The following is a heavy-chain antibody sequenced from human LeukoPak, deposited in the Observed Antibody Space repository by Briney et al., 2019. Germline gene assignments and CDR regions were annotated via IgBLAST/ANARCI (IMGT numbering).Heavy chain of an antibody. J-gene: IGHJ5*02. V-gene: IGHV6-1*01. CDR2: TYYRSKWYH. CDR3: ARDVNGAFTRSWFDP. D-gene: IGHD4-17*01. CDR1: GDSVSSNDAA. Sequence: SQTLSLTCAISGDSVSSNDAAWVWIRQSPSRGLEWLGRTYYRSKWYHDYAVSVKSRISFNPDTSKNQFFLQLNSVTPEDTAVYYCARDVNGAFTRSWFDPWGQGTRVTVS.